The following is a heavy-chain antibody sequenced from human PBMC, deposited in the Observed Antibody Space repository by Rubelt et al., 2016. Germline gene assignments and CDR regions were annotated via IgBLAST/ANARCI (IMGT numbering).Heavy chain of an antibody. V-gene: IGHV1-46*01. CDR3: AARHGTQTYGAFDL. J-gene: IGHJ3*01. CDR2: IPSSGGST. CDR1: GHNFIGYH. D-gene: IGHD6-13*01. Sequence: QAQLVQSGAEVRKPGASVSISCKPSGHNFIGYHIHWVRQAPGQGLEWMGIIPSSGGSTAYAQKFRGRVSLTRDTLELNSLRPEDTAVYFWAARHGTQTYGAFDLWGQGTKVTVSS.